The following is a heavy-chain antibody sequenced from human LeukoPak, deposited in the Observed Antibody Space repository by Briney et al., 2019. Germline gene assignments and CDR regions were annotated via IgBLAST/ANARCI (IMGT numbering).Heavy chain of an antibody. CDR2: IYYNGST. CDR1: GDSISSSSYY. J-gene: IGHJ4*02. Sequence: SETLSLTCTVSGDSISSSSYYWGWIRPPPGKGLERIGCIYYNGSTYYNRYLQSPITISVDTSKHQFSLKLSSVTAAGTAVYYRARGALGYGTNGVCHSASFDDGGQGTLATVPS. V-gene: IGHV4-39*07. CDR3: ARGALGYGTNGVCHSASFDD. D-gene: IGHD2-8*01.